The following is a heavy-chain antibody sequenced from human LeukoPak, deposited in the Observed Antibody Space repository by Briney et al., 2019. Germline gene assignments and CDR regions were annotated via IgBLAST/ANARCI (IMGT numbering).Heavy chain of an antibody. CDR1: GFTFSSYS. V-gene: IGHV3-21*01. J-gene: IGHJ6*03. CDR2: ISSSSSYI. Sequence: PGGSLRLSCAASGFTFSSYSMNWVRQAPGKGLEWVSSISSSSSYIYYADSVKGRFTISRDNAKNSLYLQMNSLRAEDTAVYYCARVGIVVVPAARYYYYMDVWGKGTTVTVSS. CDR3: ARVGIVVVPAARYYYYMDV. D-gene: IGHD2-2*01.